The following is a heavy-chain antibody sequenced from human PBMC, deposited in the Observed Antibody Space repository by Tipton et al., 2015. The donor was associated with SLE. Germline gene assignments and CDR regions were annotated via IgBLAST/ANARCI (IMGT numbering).Heavy chain of an antibody. D-gene: IGHD3-22*01. CDR3: ARDLALYDSSGYFDY. CDR1: GGSISSHY. V-gene: IGHV4-59*11. J-gene: IGHJ4*02. CDR2: IYYSGST. Sequence: TLSLTCTVSGGSISSHYWSWIRQPPGKGLEWIGYIYYSGSTNYNPSLKRRVTISVDTSKNQFSLKLSSVTAADTAVYYCARDLALYDSSGYFDYWGQGTLVTVSS.